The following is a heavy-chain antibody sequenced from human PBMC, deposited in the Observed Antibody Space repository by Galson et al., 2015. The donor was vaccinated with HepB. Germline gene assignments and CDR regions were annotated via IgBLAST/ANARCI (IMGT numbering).Heavy chain of an antibody. V-gene: IGHV3-66*01. J-gene: IGHJ4*02. CDR1: GFNVSSSY. D-gene: IGHD6-13*01. Sequence: SLRLSCAASGFNVSSSYMSWVRQAPGKGLEWVSVIYSSGDTYYADSVKGRFTISRDNSKNTLYLQMNSLRVEDTALYYCARDPSGIAAPVDWGQGTLVTVSS. CDR3: ARDPSGIAAPVD. CDR2: IYSSGDT.